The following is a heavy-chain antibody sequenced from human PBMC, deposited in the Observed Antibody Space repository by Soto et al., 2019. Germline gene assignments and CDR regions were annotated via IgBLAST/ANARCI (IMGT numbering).Heavy chain of an antibody. CDR2: ISGSGGST. D-gene: IGHD2-2*01. Sequence: GGSLRLSCAASGFTFSSYAMSWVRQAPGKGLEWVSAISGSGGSTYYADSVKGRFTISRDNSKNTLYLQMNSLRAEDTAVYYCAKDLNIVVVPAARLGFDYWGQRTLVTVSS. V-gene: IGHV3-23*01. CDR1: GFTFSSYA. J-gene: IGHJ4*02. CDR3: AKDLNIVVVPAARLGFDY.